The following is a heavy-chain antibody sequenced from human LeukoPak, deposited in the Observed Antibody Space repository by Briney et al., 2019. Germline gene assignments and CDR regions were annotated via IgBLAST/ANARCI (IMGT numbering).Heavy chain of an antibody. D-gene: IGHD5-18*01. CDR3: AREGDSALDTNWFDP. J-gene: IGHJ5*02. V-gene: IGHV1-2*02. Sequence: ASVKVSCKATGYTFTGYYIHWVRQAPGQGLEWMGWINPNTGSTEYAQKFQNRVTMTRDTSINTAYLELSRLKSDDTAIYYCAREGDSALDTNWFDPWGQGTLVTVSS. CDR1: GYTFTGYY. CDR2: INPNTGST.